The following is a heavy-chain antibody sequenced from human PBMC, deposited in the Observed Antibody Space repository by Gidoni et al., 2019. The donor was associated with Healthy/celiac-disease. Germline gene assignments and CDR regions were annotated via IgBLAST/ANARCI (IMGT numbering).Heavy chain of an antibody. CDR3: ARLPQSSGSDLWFDP. D-gene: IGHD6-19*01. Sequence: EVQLVQSGAEVKKPGESLKISCQGSGYSFTSYWIGWVRQMPGKGLEWMGIIYPGDSDTRYSPSFQGQVTISADKSISTAYLQWSSLKASDTAMYYCARLPQSSGSDLWFDPWGQGTLVTVSS. CDR1: GYSFTSYW. J-gene: IGHJ5*02. CDR2: IYPGDSDT. V-gene: IGHV5-51*01.